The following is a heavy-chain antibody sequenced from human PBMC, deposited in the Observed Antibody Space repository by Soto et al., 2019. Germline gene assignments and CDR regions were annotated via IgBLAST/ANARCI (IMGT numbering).Heavy chain of an antibody. CDR3: VRDQKYFRVNGNWFDS. V-gene: IGHV1-18*04. CDR1: GYTSADFG. CDR2: VSGNNGAS. D-gene: IGHD2-2*01. Sequence: GASVKVSCKASGYTSADFGISWVRQAPGQGLEWMGWVSGNNGASNPAPKVQGRITMTLDTSTGVSYMALRSLRSDDTAIYYCVRDQKYFRVNGNWFDSWGQGTLVTVYS. J-gene: IGHJ5*01.